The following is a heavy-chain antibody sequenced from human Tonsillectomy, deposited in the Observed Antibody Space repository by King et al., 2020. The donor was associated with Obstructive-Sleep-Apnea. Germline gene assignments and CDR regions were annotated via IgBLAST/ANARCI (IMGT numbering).Heavy chain of an antibody. D-gene: IGHD2-8*01. CDR1: GYSISSGYY. Sequence: QLQESGPGLVKPSETLSLTCTVSGYSISSGYYWGWIRQPPGKGLEWIGSIYHSWSNYYNPSLKRRVTISVDTSTNQFSLKLSSVTAADTAVYYCARDKMVYAHHWFDPWGQGTLVTVSS. J-gene: IGHJ5*02. CDR3: ARDKMVYAHHWFDP. CDR2: IYHSWSN. V-gene: IGHV4-38-2*02.